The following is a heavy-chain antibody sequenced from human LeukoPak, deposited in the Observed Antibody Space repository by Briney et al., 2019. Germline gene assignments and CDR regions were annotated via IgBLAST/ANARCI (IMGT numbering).Heavy chain of an antibody. CDR1: GFIFNIYS. Sequence: GGSLRLSCAASGFIFNIYSMNWVRQAPGKGLEWLSYISSSSTIIYYADSVKGRFTISRDNAKNSLYLQMNSPRAEDTAVYYCAREGYYDSSGYLGVFDYWGQGTLVTVSS. D-gene: IGHD3-22*01. J-gene: IGHJ4*02. V-gene: IGHV3-48*04. CDR3: AREGYYDSSGYLGVFDY. CDR2: ISSSSTII.